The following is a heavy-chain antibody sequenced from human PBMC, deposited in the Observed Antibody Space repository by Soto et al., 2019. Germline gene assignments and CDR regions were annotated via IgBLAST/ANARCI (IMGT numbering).Heavy chain of an antibody. CDR2: IYYSGST. Sequence: SETLSLTCTVSGGSVSSGSYYWSWIRQPPGKGLEWIGYIYYSGSTNYNPSLKSRVTISVDTSKNQFSLKLSSVTAADTAVYYCARGLLLWFGELIYYYYGMDVWGQGTTVTV. V-gene: IGHV4-61*01. CDR1: GGSVSSGSYY. J-gene: IGHJ6*01. D-gene: IGHD3-10*01. CDR3: ARGLLLWFGELIYYYYGMDV.